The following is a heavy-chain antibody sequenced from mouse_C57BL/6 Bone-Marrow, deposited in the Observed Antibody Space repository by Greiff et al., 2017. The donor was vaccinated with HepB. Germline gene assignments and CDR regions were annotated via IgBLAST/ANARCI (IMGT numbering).Heavy chain of an antibody. Sequence: VQLQQSGAELARPGASVKLSCKASGYTFTSYGISWVKQRTGQGLEWIGEIYPRSGNTYYNEKFKGKATLTADKSSSTAYMELRSLTSEDSAVYFCARSTYGSSPYWYFDVWGTGTTVTVSS. D-gene: IGHD1-1*01. CDR1: GYTFTSYG. V-gene: IGHV1-81*01. J-gene: IGHJ1*03. CDR3: ARSTYGSSPYWYFDV. CDR2: IYPRSGNT.